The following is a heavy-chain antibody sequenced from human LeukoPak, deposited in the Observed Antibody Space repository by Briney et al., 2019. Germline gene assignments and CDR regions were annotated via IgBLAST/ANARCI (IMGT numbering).Heavy chain of an antibody. D-gene: IGHD3-22*01. CDR2: MYYSGST. CDR3: AARGVVITNDAFDI. CDR1: GASIRSYY. J-gene: IGHJ3*02. V-gene: IGHV4-59*01. Sequence: SETLSLTCTVSGASIRSYYWSWIRQPPGKGLEWIGYMYYSGSTNYNPSLKSRVTISVDTSKNQFSLKLSSVTAADTAVYYCAARGVVITNDAFDIWGQGTMVTVSS.